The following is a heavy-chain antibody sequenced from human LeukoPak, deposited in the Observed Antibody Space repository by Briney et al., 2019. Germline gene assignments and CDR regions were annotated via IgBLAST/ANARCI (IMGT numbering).Heavy chain of an antibody. CDR1: GGSISSYY. Sequence: SETLSLTCTVSGGSISSYYWSWIRQPPGKGLEWIGYISYSGSTNYNPSLKSRVTISVDTSKNQFSLKLSSVTAADTAVFYCAREVGRSSPFDYWGQGTLVTVSS. CDR2: ISYSGST. CDR3: AREVGRSSPFDY. J-gene: IGHJ4*02. V-gene: IGHV4-59*01. D-gene: IGHD6-6*01.